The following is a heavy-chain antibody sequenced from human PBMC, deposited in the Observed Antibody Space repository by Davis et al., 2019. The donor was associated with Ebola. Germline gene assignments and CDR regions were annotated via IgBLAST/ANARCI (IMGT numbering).Heavy chain of an antibody. CDR2: INTNTGNP. V-gene: IGHV7-4-1*02. Sequence: AASVKVSCKASGYTFTSYAMNWVRQAPGQGLEWMGWINTNTGNPTYAQGFTGRFVFSLDTSVSTAYLQISSLKAEDTAVYYCARGPRGVVVVAAINYWGQGTLVTVSS. J-gene: IGHJ4*02. D-gene: IGHD2-15*01. CDR3: ARGPRGVVVVAAINY. CDR1: GYTFTSYA.